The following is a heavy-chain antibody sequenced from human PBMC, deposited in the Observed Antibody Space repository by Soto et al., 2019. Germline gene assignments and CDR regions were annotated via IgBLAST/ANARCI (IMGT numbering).Heavy chain of an antibody. D-gene: IGHD2-15*01. V-gene: IGHV1-18*01. CDR1: GYTFTSYG. J-gene: IGHJ5*02. CDR2: ISAYNGNT. Sequence: ASVKVSCKASGYTFTSYGISWVRQSPGQGLEWMGWISAYNGNTNYAQKLQGRVTMTTDTSTSTAYMELRSLRSDDTAVYYCARSAILLGYCSGGSCSAFGDPWGQGTLVTVSS. CDR3: ARSAILLGYCSGGSCSAFGDP.